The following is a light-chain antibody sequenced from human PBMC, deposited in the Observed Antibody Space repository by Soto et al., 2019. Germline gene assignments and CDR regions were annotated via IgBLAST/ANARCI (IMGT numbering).Light chain of an antibody. Sequence: QSVLTQPPSASGTPGQRVTISCSGSTSNIGSHYVFWYQQFPVMAPKLIIFENGQRPSGVPARFSGSKSSTSASLAITGLRPEDEADYYCATWDDGLSGYVFATGTKLTVL. CDR3: ATWDDGLSGYV. V-gene: IGLV1-47*01. CDR1: TSNIGSHY. CDR2: ENG. J-gene: IGLJ1*01.